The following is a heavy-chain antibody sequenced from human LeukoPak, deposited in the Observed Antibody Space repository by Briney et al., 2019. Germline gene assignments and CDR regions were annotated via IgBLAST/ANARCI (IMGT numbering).Heavy chain of an antibody. CDR3: ARECSGGSCYLVFQH. CDR1: VYTFTGYY. D-gene: IGHD2-15*01. J-gene: IGHJ1*01. V-gene: IGHV1-2*04. CDR2: INPNSGGT. Sequence: ASVKVSCKASVYTFTGYYMHWVRQAPGQGLEWMGWINPNSGGTTYAQKFQGWVTMTRDTSISTAYMELSRLRSDDTAVYYCARECSGGSCYLVFQHWGQGTLVTVSA.